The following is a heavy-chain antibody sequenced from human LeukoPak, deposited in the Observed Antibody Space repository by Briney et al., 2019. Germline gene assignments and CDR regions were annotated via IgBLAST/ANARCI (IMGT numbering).Heavy chain of an antibody. V-gene: IGHV3-23*01. J-gene: IGHJ4*02. D-gene: IGHD4-17*01. CDR2: ISGSGGST. CDR3: AKERNGELDY. Sequence: PGGSLRLSCAASGFTFSSYAMSWVRQAPGKGLEWVSAISGSGGSTYYADSVKGRFTTSRDNAKNSLYLQMNSLRAEDMALYYCAKERNGELDYWGQGTLVTVSS. CDR1: GFTFSSYA.